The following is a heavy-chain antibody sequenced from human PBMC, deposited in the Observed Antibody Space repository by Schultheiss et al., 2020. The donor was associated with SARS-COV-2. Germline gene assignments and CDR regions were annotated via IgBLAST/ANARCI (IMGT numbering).Heavy chain of an antibody. J-gene: IGHJ3*02. CDR3: AIYSRVLNYYDSTDDAFDI. CDR2: MNPNSGNT. Sequence: ASVKVSCKASGYTFTSYDINWVRQATGQGLEWMGWMNPNSGNTGYAQKFQGRVTMTRNTSISTAYMELSSLRSEDTAVYYCAIYSRVLNYYDSTDDAFDIWGQGTMVTVSS. D-gene: IGHD3-22*01. V-gene: IGHV1-8*01. CDR1: GYTFTSYD.